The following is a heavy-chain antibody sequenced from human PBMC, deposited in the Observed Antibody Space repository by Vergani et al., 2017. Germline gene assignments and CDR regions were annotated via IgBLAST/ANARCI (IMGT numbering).Heavy chain of an antibody. D-gene: IGHD3-10*01. CDR1: GGTFSSYA. V-gene: IGHV1-69*01. CDR2: IIPIFGTA. CDR3: ARVLVRGVITSYFDY. J-gene: IGHJ4*02. Sequence: QVQLVQSGAEVKKPGSSVKVSCKASGGTFSSYAISWVRQAPGQGLEWMGGIIPIFGTANYAQKFQGGVTITADESTSTAYMELSSLRSEDRAVYYCARVLVRGVITSYFDYWGQGTLVTVSA.